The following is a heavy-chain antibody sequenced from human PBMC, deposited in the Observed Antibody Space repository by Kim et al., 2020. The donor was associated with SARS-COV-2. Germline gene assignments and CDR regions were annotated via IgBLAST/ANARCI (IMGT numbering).Heavy chain of an antibody. J-gene: IGHJ4*02. CDR1: GFTLRSYW. D-gene: IGHD3-10*01. CDR3: VRDIGAGG. Sequence: GGSLRLSCVVSGFTLRSYWMHWVRQAPGKGLVWVSRINSDGTLITYADSVQGRFTISRDNAKNTLYRQMNSLRADDTAVYDCVRDIGAGGWGRGTVVTV. V-gene: IGHV3-74*01. CDR2: INSDGTLI.